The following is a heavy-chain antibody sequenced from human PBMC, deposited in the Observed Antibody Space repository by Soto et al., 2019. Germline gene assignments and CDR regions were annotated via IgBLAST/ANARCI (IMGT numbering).Heavy chain of an antibody. CDR1: GFTFSSYS. V-gene: IGHV3-48*01. D-gene: IGHD4-17*01. J-gene: IGHJ6*02. Sequence: EVPLVESGGGLVQPGGSLRLSCAASGFTFSSYSMNWVRQAPGKGLEWVSYISSSGSTIYYADSVKGRFTISRDNAKNSLYLQMNSLRAEDTAVYYCARQTVTTFYYYGMDVWGQGTTVTVSS. CDR3: ARQTVTTFYYYGMDV. CDR2: ISSSGSTI.